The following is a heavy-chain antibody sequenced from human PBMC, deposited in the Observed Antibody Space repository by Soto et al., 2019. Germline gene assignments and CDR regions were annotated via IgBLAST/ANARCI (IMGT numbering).Heavy chain of an antibody. J-gene: IGHJ4*02. D-gene: IGHD2-21*02. CDR3: AKQGVVVTAIDY. CDR2: ISASGARA. Sequence: EVQLLESGGDLVQPGGSLRLSSAASGFTFSSYAMSWVRQAPGKGLEWVSAISASGARAYYADSVEGRFTFSRDNSKNTLYLQMDSLRAEDTAVYYCAKQGVVVTAIDYWGQGTLVTVSS. V-gene: IGHV3-23*01. CDR1: GFTFSSYA.